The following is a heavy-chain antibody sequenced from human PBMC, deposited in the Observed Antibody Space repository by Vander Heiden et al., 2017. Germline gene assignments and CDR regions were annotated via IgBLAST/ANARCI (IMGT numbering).Heavy chain of an antibody. V-gene: IGHV1-2*02. D-gene: IGHD6-19*01. Sequence: QVKLVQSGAEVKKPGASVKVSCKASGYTFTGYYMHWVRQAPGQGLEWMGWINPNSGGTNYAQKLQGRVTMTRDTSISTADMELSRLRSDDTAVYYCARGAPYSSGWYGEFDPCGQGTLVTVSS. CDR1: GYTFTGYY. J-gene: IGHJ5*02. CDR2: INPNSGGT. CDR3: ARGAPYSSGWYGEFDP.